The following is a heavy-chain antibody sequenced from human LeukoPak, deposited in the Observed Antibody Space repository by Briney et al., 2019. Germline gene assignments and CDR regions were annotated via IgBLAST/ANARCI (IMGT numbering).Heavy chain of an antibody. Sequence: GGSLRLSCAASAFTFTSFAMTWVRQAPGKGLEWVSTIGGSGGGTFYADSVKGRFTISRDNSKNTLYLQMNSLRVDDTDVYYCAKGSSSGWSKFDYWGQGTLVTVSS. V-gene: IGHV3-23*01. D-gene: IGHD6-19*01. CDR3: AKGSSSGWSKFDY. J-gene: IGHJ4*02. CDR2: IGGSGGGT. CDR1: AFTFTSFA.